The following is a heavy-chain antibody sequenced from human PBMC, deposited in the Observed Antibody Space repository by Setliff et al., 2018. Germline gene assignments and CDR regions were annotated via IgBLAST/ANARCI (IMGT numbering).Heavy chain of an antibody. D-gene: IGHD3-10*01. CDR2: IYTSGST. V-gene: IGHV4-61*02. Sequence: SETLSLTCTVSGGSISSGSYYWSWIRQPAGKGLEWIGRIYTSGSTNYNPSLKSRVTISVDTSKNQFSLKLSSVTAADTAVYYCARFYGSSAFDYWGQGTLVTVSS. CDR1: GGSISSGSYY. J-gene: IGHJ4*02. CDR3: ARFYGSSAFDY.